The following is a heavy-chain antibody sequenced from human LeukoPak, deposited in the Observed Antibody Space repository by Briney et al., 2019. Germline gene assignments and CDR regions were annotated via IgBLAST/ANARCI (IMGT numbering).Heavy chain of an antibody. CDR1: GYTLTELS. J-gene: IGHJ3*02. V-gene: IGHV1-24*01. Sequence: GASVKVSCKVSGYTLTELSMHWVRQAPGKGLEWMGGFDPEDGETIYAQKFQGRVTMTRDMSTSTVYMELSSLRSEDTAVYYCARPYSSGWYNKDAFDIWGQGTMVTVSS. CDR2: FDPEDGET. D-gene: IGHD6-19*01. CDR3: ARPYSSGWYNKDAFDI.